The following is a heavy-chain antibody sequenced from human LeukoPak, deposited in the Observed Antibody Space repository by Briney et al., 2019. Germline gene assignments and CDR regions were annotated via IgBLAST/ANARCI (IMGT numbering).Heavy chain of an antibody. V-gene: IGHV3-30*04. Sequence: GGSLRLSCAASGFTFSSYAMSWVRQAPGKGLEWVALISYDGSKEFFADSVKGRFTISRDNSENTVSLQLNNLRPEDTAVYYCATDIRVTSDHWGQGTLVTVSS. J-gene: IGHJ4*02. CDR1: GFTFSSYA. CDR2: ISYDGSKE. D-gene: IGHD4-17*01. CDR3: ATDIRVTSDH.